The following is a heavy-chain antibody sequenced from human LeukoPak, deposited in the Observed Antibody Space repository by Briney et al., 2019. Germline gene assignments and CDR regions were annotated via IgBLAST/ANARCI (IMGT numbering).Heavy chain of an antibody. V-gene: IGHV1-18*01. D-gene: IGHD3-10*01. J-gene: IGHJ4*02. CDR2: ISAYNGNT. CDR1: GYTFTSYG. CDR3: ARGPTPDYYGSGSYAYYFDY. Sequence: ASVKVSCKASGYTFTSYGISWVRQAPGQGLEWMGWISAYNGNTNYAQKLQGRVTMTTDTSTSTAYMELRSLRSDDTAVYYCARGPTPDYYGSGSYAYYFDYWGQGTLVTVSS.